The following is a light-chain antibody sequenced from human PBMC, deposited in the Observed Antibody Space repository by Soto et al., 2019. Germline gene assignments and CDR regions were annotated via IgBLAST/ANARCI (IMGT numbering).Light chain of an antibody. J-gene: IGKJ5*01. CDR1: QSVSSN. V-gene: IGKV3-11*01. Sequence: EIVLTQSPATLSLSPGEIATLSCRASQSVSSNLAWYQQKTGQAPRILIYDESNRATGIPDRFSGSGSGTDLNVTISRLEPEDFAVYYCQKRSSWPITFGQGTRLEIK. CDR2: DES. CDR3: QKRSSWPIT.